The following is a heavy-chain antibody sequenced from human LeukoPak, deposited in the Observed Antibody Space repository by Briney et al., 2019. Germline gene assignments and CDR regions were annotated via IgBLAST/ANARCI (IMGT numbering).Heavy chain of an antibody. CDR1: GGSINSNSYY. CDR2: IYYSGST. J-gene: IGHJ5*02. V-gene: IGHV4-39*01. Sequence: SETLSLTYTVSGGSINSNSYYWGWIRQPPGKGLEWIGSIYYSGSTYYNPSLKSRVAISVDTSKNQFSLKLSSVTAADTAVYYCARAGGWYNWFDPWGQGTLVTVSS. CDR3: ARAGGWYNWFDP. D-gene: IGHD6-19*01.